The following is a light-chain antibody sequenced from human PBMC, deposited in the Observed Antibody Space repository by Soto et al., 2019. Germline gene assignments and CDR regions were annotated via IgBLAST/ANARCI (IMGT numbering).Light chain of an antibody. Sequence: DIQMTQSPSSLFASVGDRVSITCRASQGIRNNLGWYQQRPGKAPKRLIYGTSNLQTGVPSRFSGSGYGTDFTLTISSLQPEDFATYYCLQNETYPRTLGQGTKVDIK. CDR3: LQNETYPRT. CDR2: GTS. J-gene: IGKJ1*01. V-gene: IGKV1-17*01. CDR1: QGIRNN.